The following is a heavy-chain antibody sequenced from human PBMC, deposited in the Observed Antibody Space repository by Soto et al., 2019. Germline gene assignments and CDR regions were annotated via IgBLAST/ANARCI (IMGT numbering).Heavy chain of an antibody. D-gene: IGHD6-13*01. CDR1: GFSLSSHD. CDR3: ARKGGQLVSGAHDI. V-gene: IGHV3-13*01. CDR2: IGTGGAT. Sequence: ESGGGLVQPGGSLRLSCEASGFSLSSHDMHWVRQATGKGLEWVSVIGTGGATSYAGSVKGRFTIFRENVKNTVYLQMNSLRAGDTAVYYCARKGGQLVSGAHDIWGQGTMVTVSS. J-gene: IGHJ3*02.